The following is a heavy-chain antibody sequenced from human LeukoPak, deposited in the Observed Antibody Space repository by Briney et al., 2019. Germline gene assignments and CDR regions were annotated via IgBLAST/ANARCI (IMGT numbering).Heavy chain of an antibody. D-gene: IGHD3-9*01. J-gene: IGHJ4*02. CDR2: MKEDGSDI. Sequence: GGSLRLSCVASGFSFNSYTMSWVRQAPGKGLEWVAKMKEDGSDIYYVDSVKGRYTICRDNAKNSLCLQMNRLRAEDTAVYYCAGEGARYLDNWGQGTLVTVSS. CDR3: AGEGARYLDN. CDR1: GFSFNSYT. V-gene: IGHV3-7*01.